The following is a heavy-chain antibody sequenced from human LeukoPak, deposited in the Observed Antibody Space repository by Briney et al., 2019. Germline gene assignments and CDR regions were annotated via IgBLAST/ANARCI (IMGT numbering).Heavy chain of an antibody. V-gene: IGHV1-18*01. D-gene: IGHD6-19*01. CDR3: ARDAPQWRNTFDF. J-gene: IGHJ3*01. Sequence: ASVKVSCKASGYTFTSCGICWVRQAPGQGPEWMGWVSAYNGNTNYAQKFRGRVTMTTDTSTSTAYMELRSPRYDDTAVYYCARDAPQWRNTFDFWGQGTMITVS. CDR1: GYTFTSCG. CDR2: VSAYNGNT.